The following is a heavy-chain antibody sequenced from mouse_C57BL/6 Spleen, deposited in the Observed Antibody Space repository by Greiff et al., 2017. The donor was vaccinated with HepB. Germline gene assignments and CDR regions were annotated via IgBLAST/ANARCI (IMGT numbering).Heavy chain of an antibody. V-gene: IGHV1-26*01. J-gene: IGHJ2*01. CDR1: GYTFTDYY. CDR3: ARVDSNYFDY. CDR2: INPNNGGT. Sequence: VQLQQSGPELVKPGASVKISCKASGYTFTDYYMNWVKQSHGKSLEWIGDINPNNGGTSYNQKFKGKATLTVDKSSSTAYMELRSLTSEDSAVYYCARVDSNYFDYWGQGTTLTVSS. D-gene: IGHD2-5*01.